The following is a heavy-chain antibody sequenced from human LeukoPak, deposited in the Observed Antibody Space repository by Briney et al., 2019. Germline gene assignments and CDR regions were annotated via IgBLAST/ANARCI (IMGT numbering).Heavy chain of an antibody. D-gene: IGHD6-13*01. CDR2: IYHSGST. CDR3: AWGGSWYEI. J-gene: IGHJ4*02. Sequence: SETLSLTCSVSGGSINSYYWSWIRQPPGKGLEWIGYIYHSGSTNYNASLKSRVTMSVDTSKNQFSLKLSSVTAADTAVYYCAWGGSWYEIWGQGTLVTVSS. CDR1: GGSINSYY. V-gene: IGHV4-59*01.